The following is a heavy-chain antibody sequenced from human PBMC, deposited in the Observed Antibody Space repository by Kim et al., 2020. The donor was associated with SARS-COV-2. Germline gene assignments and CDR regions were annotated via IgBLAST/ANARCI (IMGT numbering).Heavy chain of an antibody. CDR2: VYSSGTRT. V-gene: IGHV3-23*05. CDR3: AKGYGGDKDCYYCMDV. D-gene: IGHD5-18*01. CDR1: GFIFSTYC. J-gene: IGHJ6*02. Sequence: GGSLRLSCAASGFIFSTYCMSWVRQAPGKGLEWVSRVYSSGTRTYYADSVKGRFTISRDNPRNTVFLQMNSLRAEDTAIYYCAKGYGGDKDCYYCMDVWGQGTTLTVSS.